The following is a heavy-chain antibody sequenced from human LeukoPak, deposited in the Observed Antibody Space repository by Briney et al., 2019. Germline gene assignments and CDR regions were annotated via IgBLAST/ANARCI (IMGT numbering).Heavy chain of an antibody. CDR1: GFTFSTYS. CDR3: ASIYGDHAVDF. Sequence: GGSLRLSCAASGFTFSTYSMNWVRQAPGKGLEWVSPISSGSSYISYADSVKGRFTVSRDNAKNSLYLQMNSLRAEDTAVYYCASIYGDHAVDFWGQGTLVTVPS. J-gene: IGHJ4*02. D-gene: IGHD4-17*01. CDR2: ISSGSSYI. V-gene: IGHV3-21*01.